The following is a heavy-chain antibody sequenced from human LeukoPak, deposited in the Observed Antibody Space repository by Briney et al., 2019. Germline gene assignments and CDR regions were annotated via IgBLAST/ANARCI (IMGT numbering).Heavy chain of an antibody. CDR3: ARANPYYYGSGSLLY. CDR2: IYYSGST. V-gene: IGHV4-59*01. J-gene: IGHJ4*02. CDR1: GGSISSYY. D-gene: IGHD3-10*01. Sequence: SETLSLTCTVSGGSISSYYWSWIRQPPGKGLEWIGYIYYSGSTNYNPSLKSRVTISVDTSKNQFSLKLSSVTAADTAVYYCARANPYYYGSGSLLYWGQGTLVTVSS.